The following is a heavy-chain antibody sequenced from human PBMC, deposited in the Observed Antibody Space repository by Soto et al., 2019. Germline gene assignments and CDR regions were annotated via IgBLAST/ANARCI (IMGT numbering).Heavy chain of an antibody. D-gene: IGHD4-17*01. CDR1: GFTFSSYA. V-gene: IGHV3-64*01. J-gene: IGHJ6*02. CDR2: ISSNGGST. CDR3: ATNYGDYYYYRMDV. Sequence: EVQLVESGGGLVQPGGSLRLSCAASGFTFSSYAMHWVRQAPGKGLEYVSAISSNGGSTYYANSVKGRFTISRDNSKNTLYLQMGSLRAEDMAVYYCATNYGDYYYYRMDVWGQGTTVTVSS.